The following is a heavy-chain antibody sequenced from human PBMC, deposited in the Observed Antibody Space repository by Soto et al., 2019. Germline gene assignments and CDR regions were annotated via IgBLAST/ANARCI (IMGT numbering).Heavy chain of an antibody. CDR3: ASSYCGGDCYSVYYYYGMDV. J-gene: IGHJ6*02. D-gene: IGHD2-21*02. CDR1: GYTFTGYY. V-gene: IGHV1-18*04. CDR2: ISAYNGNT. Sequence: ASVKVSCKASGYTFTGYYMHWVRQAPGQGLEWMGWISAYNGNTNYAQKLQGRVTMTTDTSTSTAYMELRSLRSDDTAVYYCASSYCGGDCYSVYYYYGMDVWGQGTTVTVSS.